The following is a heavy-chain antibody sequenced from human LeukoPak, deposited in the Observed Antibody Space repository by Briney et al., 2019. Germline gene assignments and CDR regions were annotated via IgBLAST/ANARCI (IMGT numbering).Heavy chain of an antibody. CDR3: AREPVVSSGTSGIFGL. CDR2: IHNSGNP. Sequence: SQTLSLTCTVSGGSIGSGDDYWSWIRQPPGKALEWIGYIHNSGNPYYNPSLKSRLTISVDTSKNQFSLKLNSVTAADTAVYYCAREPVVSSGTSGIFGLWGQGTMVTVSS. V-gene: IGHV4-30-4*08. CDR1: GGSIGSGDDY. J-gene: IGHJ3*01. D-gene: IGHD6-13*01.